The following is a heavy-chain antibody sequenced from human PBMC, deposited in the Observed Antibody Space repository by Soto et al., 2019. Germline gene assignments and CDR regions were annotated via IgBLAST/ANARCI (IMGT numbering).Heavy chain of an antibody. J-gene: IGHJ4*02. CDR1: GFSLSTSGVG. Sequence: QITLQESGPTLVKPTQTLTLTCTFSGFSLSTSGVGVGWIRQPPGKALEWLALIYWDGDKRYSPSLQSRLTITKDIFKNQVVLTMTNMDPVDTARYYCVRRTTAFDYWGQATLVTVSS. CDR3: VRRTTAFDY. D-gene: IGHD1-1*01. CDR2: IYWDGDK. V-gene: IGHV2-5*02.